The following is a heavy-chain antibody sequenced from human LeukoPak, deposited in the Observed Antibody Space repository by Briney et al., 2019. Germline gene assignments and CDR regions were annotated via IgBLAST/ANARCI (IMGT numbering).Heavy chain of an antibody. CDR2: INGNGGGS. J-gene: IGHJ4*02. CDR1: GFTFSDHA. CDR3: AKHRGDIVVVVAATFDY. V-gene: IGHV3-23*01. Sequence: PGGSLRLSCAASGFTFSDHAMSWVRQAPAKGLEWVSSINGNGGGSYYIDSVKGRFTVSRDNSENALYLQMNSLRAEDTAVYYCAKHRGDIVVVVAATFDYWGQGTLVTVSS. D-gene: IGHD2-15*01.